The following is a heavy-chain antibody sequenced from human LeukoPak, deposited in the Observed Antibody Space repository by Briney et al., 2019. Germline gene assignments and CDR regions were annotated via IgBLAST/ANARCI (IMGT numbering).Heavy chain of an antibody. D-gene: IGHD6-13*01. CDR3: AKDKVAAAGFDY. J-gene: IGHJ4*02. V-gene: IGHV3-9*01. CDR1: GFTFDDDA. CDR2: ISWNSGSI. Sequence: PGGSLRLSCAASGFTFDDDAMHWVRQAPGKGLEWVSGISWNSGSIGYADSVKGRFTISRDNAKNSLYLQMNSLRAEDTALYYCAKDKVAAAGFDYWGQGTLVTVSS.